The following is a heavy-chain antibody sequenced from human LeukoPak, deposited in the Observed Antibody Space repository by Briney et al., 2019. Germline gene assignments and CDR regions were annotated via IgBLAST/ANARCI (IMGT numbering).Heavy chain of an antibody. V-gene: IGHV4-34*01. Sequence: SETLSLTCAVYGGSFSAYYWGWIRQRPGEGLGWGGEINHRGSTTYKPSLKSRVTISVDTSRNQFSLEMSSVTAADTAVYYCATVALVAWVFDPWGQGTLVTVSS. CDR1: GGSFSAYY. CDR3: ATVALVAWVFDP. CDR2: INHRGST. D-gene: IGHD5-12*01. J-gene: IGHJ5*02.